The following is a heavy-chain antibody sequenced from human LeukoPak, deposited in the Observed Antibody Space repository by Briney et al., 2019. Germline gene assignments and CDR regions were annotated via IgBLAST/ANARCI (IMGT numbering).Heavy chain of an antibody. CDR3: ARGGGRDTAMATDPFDY. CDR2: MNPNSGNT. CDR1: GYTFTSYD. D-gene: IGHD5-18*01. Sequence: GASVKVSCKASGYTFTSYDINWVRQATGQGLEWMGWMNPNSGNTGYAQKFQGRVTMTRNTSISTAYMELSSLRSEDTAVYYCARGGGRDTAMATDPFDYWGQGTLVTVSS. J-gene: IGHJ4*02. V-gene: IGHV1-8*01.